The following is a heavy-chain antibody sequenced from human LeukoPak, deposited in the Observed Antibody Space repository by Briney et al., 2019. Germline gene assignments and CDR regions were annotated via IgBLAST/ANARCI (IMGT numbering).Heavy chain of an antibody. CDR3: AKDRSCTNDICHGDFDY. CDR1: GFTFSSYA. J-gene: IGHJ4*02. V-gene: IGHV3-23*01. Sequence: GGSLRLSCAASGFTFSSYAVSWVRQAPGKGLEWVSSISGSGGSTYSADSVKGRFAISRDNSKNTLYLQMNSLRAEDTALYYCAKDRSCTNDICHGDFDYWGQGTLVTVSS. CDR2: ISGSGGST. D-gene: IGHD2-8*01.